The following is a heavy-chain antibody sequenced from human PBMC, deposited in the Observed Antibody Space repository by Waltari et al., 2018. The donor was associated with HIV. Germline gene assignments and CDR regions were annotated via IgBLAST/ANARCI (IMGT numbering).Heavy chain of an antibody. J-gene: IGHJ6*02. CDR3: ARHCLQKGWWPQLKYYYGMDV. V-gene: IGHV4-39*01. CDR1: GGSISSSSYS. D-gene: IGHD1-1*01. Sequence: QQQLQESGPGLVTPSEPLSLTCTVSGGSISSSSYSWAWLRQSPGKGLEWIGSLFHSGRPYYSPSLRSRATSSGDRSANRFSVKVTSGTATDTAVYFCARHCLQKGWWPQLKYYYGMDVWGQGTTVIVSS. CDR2: LFHSGRP.